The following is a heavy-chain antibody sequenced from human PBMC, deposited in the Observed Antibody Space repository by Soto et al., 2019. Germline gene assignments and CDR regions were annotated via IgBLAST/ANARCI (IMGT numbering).Heavy chain of an antibody. J-gene: IGHJ4*02. Sequence: QLQLQESGPGLVKPSETLSLTCTVSGGSISSSSYYWGWIRQPPGKGLEWIGSIYYSGSTYYNPSLKSRVTISVDTSKNQFSLKLSSVTAADTAVYYCARLGDIVLVPAAFPFDYWGQGTLVTVSS. CDR2: IYYSGST. CDR3: ARLGDIVLVPAAFPFDY. CDR1: GGSISSSSYY. D-gene: IGHD2-2*01. V-gene: IGHV4-39*01.